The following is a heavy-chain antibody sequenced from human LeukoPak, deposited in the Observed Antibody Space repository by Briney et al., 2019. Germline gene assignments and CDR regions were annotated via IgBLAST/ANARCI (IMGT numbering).Heavy chain of an antibody. CDR2: IKQDGSEK. Sequence: GGSLRLSCVASRFTFSYYSMSWVRQAPGKGREWVANIKQDGSEKYYVDSVKGRFTISRDNAKNSLYLQMNSLRAEDTAVYYCAREDLNNWFDPWGQGTLVTVSS. CDR3: AREDLNNWFDP. V-gene: IGHV3-7*03. CDR1: RFTFSYYS. J-gene: IGHJ5*02. D-gene: IGHD3-3*01.